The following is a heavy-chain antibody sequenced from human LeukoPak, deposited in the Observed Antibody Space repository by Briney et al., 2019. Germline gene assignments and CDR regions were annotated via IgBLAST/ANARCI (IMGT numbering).Heavy chain of an antibody. V-gene: IGHV3-9*01. CDR1: GFTFDDYA. Sequence: PGGSLRLSCAASGFTFDDYAMHWVRQAPGKGLGWVSGISWNSGSIGYADSVKGRFTISRDNAKNSLYLQMNSLRAEDTALYYCVSSGPYYFDYWGQGTLVTVSS. CDR2: ISWNSGSI. D-gene: IGHD6-19*01. J-gene: IGHJ4*02. CDR3: VSSGPYYFDY.